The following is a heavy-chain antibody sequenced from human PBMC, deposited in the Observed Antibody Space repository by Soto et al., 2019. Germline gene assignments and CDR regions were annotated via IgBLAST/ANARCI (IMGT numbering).Heavy chain of an antibody. D-gene: IGHD6-13*01. CDR2: IYGGLTT. CDR1: GFTVSSTY. V-gene: IGHV3-53*01. J-gene: IGHJ6*02. Sequence: EVQLVESGGGLIQPGGSLRLSCAASGFTVSSTYMTWVRQAPGKGLEWVSVIYGGLTTSYADSVKGRFTISRDNSKNTLFLQMNSLRAEDTSVYYCARDRIEAAGTPRFNYYYGMDVCGQGTTVTVSS. CDR3: ARDRIEAAGTPRFNYYYGMDV.